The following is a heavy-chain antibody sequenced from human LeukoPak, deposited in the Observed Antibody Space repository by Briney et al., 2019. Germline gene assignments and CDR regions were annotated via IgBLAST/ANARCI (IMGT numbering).Heavy chain of an antibody. CDR1: GFTFSTYW. J-gene: IGHJ4*02. V-gene: IGHV3-30*02. CDR3: AKDTRANPGVGY. Sequence: GGSLRLSCAASGFTFSTYWMTWVRQAPGKGLEWVAFIRYDGSNKYYADSVKGRFTISRDNSKNTLYLQMNSLRAEDTAVYYCAKDTRANPGVGYWGQGTLVTVSS. CDR2: IRYDGSNK. D-gene: IGHD2-2*01.